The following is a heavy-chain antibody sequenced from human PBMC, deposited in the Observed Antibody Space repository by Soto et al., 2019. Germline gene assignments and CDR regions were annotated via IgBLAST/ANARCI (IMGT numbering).Heavy chain of an antibody. CDR2: ISYDGSNK. D-gene: IGHD3-22*01. CDR1: GFTFSSYG. CDR3: AKPDSSAGYYFDY. Sequence: TGGSLRLSCAASGFTFSSYGMHWVRQAPGKGLEWVAVISYDGSNKYYADSVKGRFTISRDNSKNTLYLQMNSLRAEDTAVYYCAKPDSSAGYYFDYWGQGTLVTVSS. V-gene: IGHV3-30*18. J-gene: IGHJ4*02.